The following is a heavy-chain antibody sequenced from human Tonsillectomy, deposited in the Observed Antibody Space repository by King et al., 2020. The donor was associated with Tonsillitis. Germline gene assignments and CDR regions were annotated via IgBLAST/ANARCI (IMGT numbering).Heavy chain of an antibody. V-gene: IGHV3-30-3*01. CDR3: ARGGTTGKGFDY. Sequence: VQLVESGGGVVQPGRSLRLSCAASGFTFSSYAMHWVRQAPGKGLEWVAVISYDGSNKYFADSVKGRFTISRDNSKNTLYLQMNSLRAEDTAVYYCARGGTTGKGFDYWGQGTLVTVSS. CDR2: ISYDGSNK. CDR1: GFTFSSYA. D-gene: IGHD1-1*01. J-gene: IGHJ4*02.